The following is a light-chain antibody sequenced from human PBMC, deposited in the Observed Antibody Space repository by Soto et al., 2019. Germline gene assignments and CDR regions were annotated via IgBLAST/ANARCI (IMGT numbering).Light chain of an antibody. J-gene: IGKJ1*01. Sequence: EIVMTQSPATLSVSPGERATLSCLASQSFSSNLAWYQQKPCQAPRLLIYGASTRDTGIPARLSGSWSGTEFTLTIRSLQSEDFAVYYWQQYNNWPWTFVQGTKVEIK. CDR2: GAS. CDR3: QQYNNWPWT. V-gene: IGKV3-15*01. CDR1: QSFSSN.